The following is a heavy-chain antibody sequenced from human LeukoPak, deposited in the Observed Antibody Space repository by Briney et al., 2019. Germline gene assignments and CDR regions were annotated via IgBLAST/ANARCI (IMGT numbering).Heavy chain of an antibody. J-gene: IGHJ4*02. D-gene: IGHD1-1*01. CDR2: ITGDGSST. V-gene: IGHV3-74*01. Sequence: GGSLRLSCAASEFTFSNYWMHWVRQAPGKGLVWVSWITGDGSSTRYADSVKGRFTISRDNAKNTLYLQVNSLRAEDTAVYYCARSNWPYYFDYWGQGARFTVSS. CDR1: EFTFSNYW. CDR3: ARSNWPYYFDY.